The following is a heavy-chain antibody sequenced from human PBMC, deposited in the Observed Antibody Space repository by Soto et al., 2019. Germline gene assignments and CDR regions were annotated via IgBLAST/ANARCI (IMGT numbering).Heavy chain of an antibody. V-gene: IGHV5-51*01. Sequence: PGESLKISCKGSGYSFTSYWIGWVRQMPGKGLEWMGIIYPGDSDTRYSPSFQGQVTISADKSISTAYLQWSSLKASDTAMYYCARQDTAMVTPALLNYYYYGMDVWGQGTTVTVSS. CDR2: IYPGDSDT. CDR1: GYSFTSYW. D-gene: IGHD5-18*01. J-gene: IGHJ6*02. CDR3: ARQDTAMVTPALLNYYYYGMDV.